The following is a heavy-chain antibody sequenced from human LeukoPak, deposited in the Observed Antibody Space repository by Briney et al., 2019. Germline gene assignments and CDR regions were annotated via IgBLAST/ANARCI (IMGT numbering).Heavy chain of an antibody. V-gene: IGHV1-69*10. CDR1: GYTFTSYG. J-gene: IGHJ3*02. D-gene: IGHD3-22*01. CDR2: ITPILGTA. Sequence: GASVKVSCKASGYTFTSYGISWVRQAPGQGLEWMGGITPILGTANYAQKFQGRVTMTRDMSTSTVYMELSSLRSEDTAVYYCARERSSGYNDAFDIWGQGTMVTVSS. CDR3: ARERSSGYNDAFDI.